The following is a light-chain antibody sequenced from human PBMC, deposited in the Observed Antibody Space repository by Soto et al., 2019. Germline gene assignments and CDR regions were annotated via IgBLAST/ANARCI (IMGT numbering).Light chain of an antibody. CDR3: QQYSIYPRT. CDR1: QSISSW. J-gene: IGKJ1*01. CDR2: LAS. Sequence: DIQMTQSPSTLSASVGDRVTITCRASQSISSWLAWYQQKPGKAPKLLIYLASSLEGGVPSRFSGGGSGTEFTLTISCLQPDDFATYYCQQYSIYPRTFGQGTKVEIK. V-gene: IGKV1-5*03.